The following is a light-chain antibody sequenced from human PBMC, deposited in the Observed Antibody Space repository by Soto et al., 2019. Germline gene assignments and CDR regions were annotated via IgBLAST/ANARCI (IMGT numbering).Light chain of an antibody. V-gene: IGKV3-20*01. CDR2: GAS. Sequence: EIVLTQSPGTLSLSPGERATLSCRASQSVRSSYLAWYQQKPGQAPRLLIYGASSRATGIPDRFSGSGSGTDFTLTISRLEPEDFVVYYCQQYGSSPPYTFGQGTKLEIK. CDR3: QQYGSSPPYT. J-gene: IGKJ2*01. CDR1: QSVRSSY.